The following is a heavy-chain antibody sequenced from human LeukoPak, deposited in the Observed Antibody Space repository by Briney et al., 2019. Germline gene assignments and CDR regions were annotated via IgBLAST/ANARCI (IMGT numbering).Heavy chain of an antibody. CDR1: EFTFTSYA. V-gene: IGHV3-30*02. CDR2: IRYGGTSK. CDR3: ARDLQWLVGLDY. J-gene: IGHJ4*02. Sequence: PGGSLRLSCAASEFTFTSYAMHWVRQAPGKGREWVAFIRYGGTSKYYADSVKGRFTISRDDSENTLYLQMNSLTAEDTAVYYCARDLQWLVGLDYWGQGTLVTVSS. D-gene: IGHD6-19*01.